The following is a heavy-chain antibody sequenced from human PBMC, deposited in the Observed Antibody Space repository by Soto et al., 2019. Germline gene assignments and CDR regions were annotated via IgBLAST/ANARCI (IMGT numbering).Heavy chain of an antibody. V-gene: IGHV1-2*04. J-gene: IGHJ6*02. D-gene: IGHD3-10*01. CDR3: ARGPQAMVRGWADYYYYGMDV. CDR1: GYTFTGYY. CDR2: INPNSGGT. Sequence: ASVKVSCKASGYTFTGYYMHWVRQAPGQGLEWMGWINPNSGGTNYAQKFQGWVTMTRDTSISTAYMELSRLRSDDTAVYYCARGPQAMVRGWADYYYYGMDVWGQGTTVTVSS.